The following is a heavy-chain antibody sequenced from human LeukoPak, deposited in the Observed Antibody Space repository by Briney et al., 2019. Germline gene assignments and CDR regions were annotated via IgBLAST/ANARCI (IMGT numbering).Heavy chain of an antibody. CDR1: GFTFSSYG. CDR3: ARDPTRYGSGSYYPDAFDI. CDR2: ISSSSSTI. D-gene: IGHD3-10*01. J-gene: IGHJ3*02. Sequence: GGSLRLSCAASGFTFSSYGMHWVRQAPGKGLEWVSYISSSSSTIYYADSVKGRFTISRDNAKNSLYLQMNSLRAEDTAVYYCARDPTRYGSGSYYPDAFDIWGQGTMVTVSS. V-gene: IGHV3-48*04.